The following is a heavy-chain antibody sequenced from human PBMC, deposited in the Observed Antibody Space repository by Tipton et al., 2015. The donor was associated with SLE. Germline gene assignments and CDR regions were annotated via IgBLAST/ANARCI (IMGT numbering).Heavy chain of an antibody. J-gene: IGHJ3*02. D-gene: IGHD3-22*01. V-gene: IGHV4-34*01. CDR3: AGSAVDSSGYYYWYAFDI. CDR2: INHSGST. CDR1: GGSFSGYY. Sequence: LRLSCAVYGGSFSGYYWSWIRQPPGKGLEWIGEINHSGSTNYNPSLKSRVTISVDTSKTQFSLKLNSVTAADTAVYYCAGSAVDSSGYYYWYAFDIWGQGTMVTVSS.